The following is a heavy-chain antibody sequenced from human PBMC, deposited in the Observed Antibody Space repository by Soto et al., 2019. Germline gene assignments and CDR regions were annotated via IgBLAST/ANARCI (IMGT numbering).Heavy chain of an antibody. D-gene: IGHD1-26*01. CDR1: GYSFTSYW. CDR3: ARYYTPDWEYNWFDP. Sequence: GASLKISCKGSGYSFTSYWIGCVRQMPGKGLEWMGIIYPGDSDTRCSPSFQGQVTISADKSISTAYLQWSSLKASDTAMYYCARYYTPDWEYNWFDPWGQGTLVTVSS. CDR2: IYPGDSDT. J-gene: IGHJ5*02. V-gene: IGHV5-51*01.